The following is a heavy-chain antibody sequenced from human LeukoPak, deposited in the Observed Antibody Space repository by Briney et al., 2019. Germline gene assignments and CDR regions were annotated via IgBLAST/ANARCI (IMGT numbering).Heavy chain of an antibody. CDR2: IWYDGSNK. D-gene: IGHD3-10*01. V-gene: IGHV3-33*01. Sequence: GGSLRLSCGPSRFTFRSYGMHWVRQAPGKGLEWGAVIWYDGSNKYYADSVKGRFTISRDNSKNTLYLQMNSLRAEDTAVYYCARDFSGRMVRGRLFDTWGQGALVTVSS. CDR3: ARDFSGRMVRGRLFDT. CDR1: RFTFRSYG. J-gene: IGHJ4*02.